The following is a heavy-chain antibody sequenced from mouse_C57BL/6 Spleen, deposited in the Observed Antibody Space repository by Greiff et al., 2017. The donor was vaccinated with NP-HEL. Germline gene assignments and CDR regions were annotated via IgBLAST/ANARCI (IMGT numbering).Heavy chain of an antibody. Sequence: VQLLQSGPELVKPGASVKISCKASGYAFSSSWMNWVKQRPGKGLEWIGRIYPGDGDTNYNGKFKGKATLTADKSSSTAYMQLSSLTSEDSAVYFCARSGPYYFDYWGQGTTLTVSS. D-gene: IGHD3-1*01. CDR2: IYPGDGDT. CDR1: GYAFSSSW. CDR3: ARSGPYYFDY. V-gene: IGHV1-82*01. J-gene: IGHJ2*01.